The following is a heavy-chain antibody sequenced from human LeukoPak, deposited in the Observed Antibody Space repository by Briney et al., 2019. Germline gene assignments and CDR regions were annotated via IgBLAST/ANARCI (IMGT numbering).Heavy chain of an antibody. CDR2: MNPNSGNT. V-gene: IGHV1-8*01. CDR3: ARLAARVEAAFDI. D-gene: IGHD6-6*01. CDR1: GYTFTSYD. Sequence: ASVKVSCKASGYTFTSYDINWVRQATGQGLEWMGWMNPNSGNTGYAQKFQGRVTMTRNTSISTAYMELSSLRSEDTAVYYCARLAARVEAAFDIWGQGTMVTVSS. J-gene: IGHJ3*02.